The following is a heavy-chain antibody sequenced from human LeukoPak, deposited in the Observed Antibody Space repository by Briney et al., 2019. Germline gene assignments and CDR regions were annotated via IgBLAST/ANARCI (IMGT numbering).Heavy chain of an antibody. J-gene: IGHJ4*02. CDR1: GFTSSSYW. Sequence: GSLRLSCAASGFTSSSYWMSWIRQPPGKGLEWIATIYYNGNTYYTPSLKSRVTISMDTSKNQFSLKLSSVTAADTAVYYCARVSGVVPASFDYWGQGTLVTVSS. V-gene: IGHV4-39*07. CDR2: IYYNGNT. D-gene: IGHD2-2*01. CDR3: ARVSGVVPASFDY.